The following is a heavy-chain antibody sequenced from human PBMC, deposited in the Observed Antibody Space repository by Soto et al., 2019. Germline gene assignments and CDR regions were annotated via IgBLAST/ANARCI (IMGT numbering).Heavy chain of an antibody. V-gene: IGHV1-24*01. D-gene: IGHD3-3*01. CDR3: ATGFLGHTYGHGGDY. CDR2: FDPEDDET. J-gene: IGHJ4*02. CDR1: GYSLTELS. Sequence: QVQLVQSGAEVKKPGASVKVSCKVSGYSLTELSMHWVRQAPGKGLEWMGGFDPEDDETIYAQKFQGRVTMTEDTSTATAYMELSSLRSDDTAVYFCATGFLGHTYGHGGDYWGQGTLVTVSS.